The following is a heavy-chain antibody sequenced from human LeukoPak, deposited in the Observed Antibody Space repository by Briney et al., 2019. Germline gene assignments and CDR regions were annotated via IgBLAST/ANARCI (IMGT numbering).Heavy chain of an antibody. V-gene: IGHV3-7*01. CDR3: ARAPIVVVPTRIPTYFDY. J-gene: IGHJ4*02. CDR1: GFTFSRYW. D-gene: IGHD2-2*01. Sequence: GGSLRLSCTTSGFTFSRYWMSWVRQAPGKGLEWMANINQDAGEKYYVDSVKGRFTISRDNAKNSLYLQMNSLRAEDTAVYYCARAPIVVVPTRIPTYFDYWGQGTLVTVSS. CDR2: INQDAGEK.